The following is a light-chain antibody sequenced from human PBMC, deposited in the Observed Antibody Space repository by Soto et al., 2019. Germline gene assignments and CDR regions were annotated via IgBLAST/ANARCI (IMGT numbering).Light chain of an antibody. CDR3: QHYGDSFVT. Sequence: EIVLTQSPGTLSLSPGERATLSCRASQSVSSSHLAWYQQKPGQAPRLLIYAASSRATGIPDRFSGSGSGTDFSLTISRLEPEDFAVYSCQHYGDSFVTFGPGTKVDIK. J-gene: IGKJ3*01. V-gene: IGKV3-20*01. CDR1: QSVSSSH. CDR2: AAS.